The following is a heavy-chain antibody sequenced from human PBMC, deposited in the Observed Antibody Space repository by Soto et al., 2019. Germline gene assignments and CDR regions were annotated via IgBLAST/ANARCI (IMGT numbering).Heavy chain of an antibody. D-gene: IGHD5-12*01. CDR2: IYPGDSDV. V-gene: IGHV5-51*01. J-gene: IGHJ4*02. CDR1: GYTFTTYW. Sequence: PGESLKISCQGSGYTFTTYWVDWVRQRPGKGLDWMGNIYPGDSDVKYSPSFQGQVTISVDKSISTAYLQWNSLKASDTAVYYCARQNYAGYGGYDSAFDTWGQGTLVTVSS. CDR3: ARQNYAGYGGYDSAFDT.